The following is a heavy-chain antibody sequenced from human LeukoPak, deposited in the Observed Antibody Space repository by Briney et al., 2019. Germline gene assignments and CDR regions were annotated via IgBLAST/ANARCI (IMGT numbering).Heavy chain of an antibody. CDR3: ARDAAYACSGGNCYSPKYFFDN. J-gene: IGHJ4*02. V-gene: IGHV1-2*02. CDR1: GFTFTSYA. Sequence: ASVKVSCKASGFTFTSYAINWVRQAPGQGLQWMGWINPNSGFAHYPQNFQGRLTMTRDTSISTAYMELNNLRSDDTAFYYCARDAAYACSGGNCYSPKYFFDNWGQGTLVTVSS. D-gene: IGHD2-15*01. CDR2: INPNSGFA.